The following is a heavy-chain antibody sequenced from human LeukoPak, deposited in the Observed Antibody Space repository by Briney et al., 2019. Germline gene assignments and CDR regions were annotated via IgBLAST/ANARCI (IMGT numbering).Heavy chain of an antibody. CDR2: ISGRGSST. J-gene: IGHJ6*02. V-gene: IGHV3-23*01. Sequence: GGSLRLSCTASGFTFSSYVMSWVRQAPGKGLERVSDISGRGSSTSYVDSVKGRFTISRDNSKNTLYLQMNSLRAEDTAVYYCARESGYNYGMDVRGQGTTVTVSS. CDR1: GFTFSSYV. D-gene: IGHD3-22*01. CDR3: ARESGYNYGMDV.